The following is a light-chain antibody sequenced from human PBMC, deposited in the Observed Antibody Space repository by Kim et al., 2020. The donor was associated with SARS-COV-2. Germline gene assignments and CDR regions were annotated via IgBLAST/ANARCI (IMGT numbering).Light chain of an antibody. V-gene: IGLV2-14*03. CDR2: DGS. J-gene: IGLJ1*01. Sequence: GQSITCSCTGTSRDVDADDYVSWYQQRPGKVPKLMIYDGSERPSGVSNRFAGSKSGNAASLTISGLQAEDEADYYCSSYTTSRTYVFGTGTKVTVL. CDR3: SSYTTSRTYV. CDR1: SRDVDADDY.